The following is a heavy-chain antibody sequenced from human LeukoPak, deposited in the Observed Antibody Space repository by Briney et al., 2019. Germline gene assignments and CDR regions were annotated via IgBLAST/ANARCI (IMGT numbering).Heavy chain of an antibody. CDR3: AKDAQPMQWLDAFFDY. J-gene: IGHJ4*02. V-gene: IGHV3-23*01. D-gene: IGHD6-19*01. Sequence: PGGSLRLSCAASGFTFRNYGMSWVRQAPGTGLEWVSAISGRDTNTYYADSVTGRFTISRDNSKNTLYLQMNSLRAEDTAVYYCAKDAQPMQWLDAFFDYWGQGTLVTVSS. CDR2: ISGRDTNT. CDR1: GFTFRNYG.